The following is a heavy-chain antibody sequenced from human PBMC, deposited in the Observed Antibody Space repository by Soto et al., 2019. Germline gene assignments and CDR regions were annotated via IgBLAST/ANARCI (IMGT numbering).Heavy chain of an antibody. CDR1: GFTFSSYW. Sequence: GGSLRLSCAASGFTFSSYWMHWVRQAPGKGLVWVSRINSDGSSTSYADSVKGRFTISRDNARNSLYLQMNSLRDEDMAVYYCARVAPHNWFDSWGQGTLVTVSS. V-gene: IGHV3-74*01. CDR3: ARVAPHNWFDS. D-gene: IGHD3-3*02. J-gene: IGHJ5*01. CDR2: INSDGSST.